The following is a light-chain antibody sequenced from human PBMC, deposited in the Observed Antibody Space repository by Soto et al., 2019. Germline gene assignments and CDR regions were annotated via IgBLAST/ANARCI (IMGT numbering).Light chain of an antibody. CDR3: QQRSNWPRT. CDR2: DAS. V-gene: IGKV3-11*01. CDR1: QSVSRS. Sequence: EIVLTQSPATLSLSPGERATLSCRASQSVSRSLAWYQQKPGQAPRLLIYDASDRATGIPARFSGSGSGTDFTLTISSLEPEDFALYFCQQRSNWPRTFGQGTKVEIK. J-gene: IGKJ1*01.